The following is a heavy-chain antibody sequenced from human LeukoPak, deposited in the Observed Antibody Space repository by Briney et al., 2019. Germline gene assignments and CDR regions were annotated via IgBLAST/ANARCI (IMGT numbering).Heavy chain of an antibody. Sequence: GGSLRLSCAASGFTFSSYSMNWVRQAPGKGLEWVSSISSSSSYIYYADSVKGRFTISRDNAKNSLYLQMNSLRAEDTAVYYCAREEYYYDSSGYPLHWFDPWGQGTLVTVSS. J-gene: IGHJ5*02. CDR1: GFTFSSYS. CDR2: ISSSSSYI. CDR3: AREEYYYDSSGYPLHWFDP. V-gene: IGHV3-21*01. D-gene: IGHD3-22*01.